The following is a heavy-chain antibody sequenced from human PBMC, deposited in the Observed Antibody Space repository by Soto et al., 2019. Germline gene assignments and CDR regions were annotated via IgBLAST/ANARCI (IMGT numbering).Heavy chain of an antibody. CDR2: IYYGGST. Sequence: SETLSLTCTLSGRSLSSYYWSWLRQPPGKGLEWIGYIYYGGSTNYNPSLKSRVTISVDTSKNQFSLKLSSVTAADTAVYYCARVRVVITMVRAVIIWPPQPTCFDPWGQGTLVTVS. J-gene: IGHJ5*02. CDR3: ARVRVVITMVRAVIIWPPQPTCFDP. CDR1: GRSLSSYY. D-gene: IGHD3-10*01. V-gene: IGHV4-59*01.